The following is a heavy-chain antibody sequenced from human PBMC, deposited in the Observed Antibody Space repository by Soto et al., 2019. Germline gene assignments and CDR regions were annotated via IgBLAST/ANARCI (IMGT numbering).Heavy chain of an antibody. CDR2: IYHSGST. Sequence: SETLSLTCAVSGGSISSSNWWSWIRQPPGKGLEWIGYIYHSGSTYYNPSLKSRVTISVDRSKNQFSLKLSSVTAADTAVYYCARGVTTVTTFDYWGQGTLVTVS. CDR3: ARGVTTVTTFDY. CDR1: GGSISSSNW. D-gene: IGHD4-17*01. V-gene: IGHV4-4*02. J-gene: IGHJ4*02.